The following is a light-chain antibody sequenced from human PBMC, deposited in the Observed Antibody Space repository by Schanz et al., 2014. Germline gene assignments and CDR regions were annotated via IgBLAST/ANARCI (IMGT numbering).Light chain of an antibody. CDR1: VSVSSNY. CDR3: HQYGSSPIT. V-gene: IGKV3-20*01. CDR2: AAS. J-gene: IGKJ5*01. Sequence: EIVLTQSPGTLSLSPGERATLSCRASVSVSSNYLAWYQQKPGQAPRLLIYAASRRAPGIPDGFSGSGSGTDFTLTISRLEPEDFAVFFCHQYGSSPITFGQGTRLEIK.